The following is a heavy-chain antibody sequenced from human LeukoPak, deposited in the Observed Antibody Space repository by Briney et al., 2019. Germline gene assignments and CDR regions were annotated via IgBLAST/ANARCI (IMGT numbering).Heavy chain of an antibody. Sequence: SETLSLTCAVYGGSFSGYYWSWIRQPPGKGLEWIGEINHSGSTNYNPSLKSRVTISVDTSKNQFSLKLSSVTAADTAVYYCARGGGMVRGVAYNWFDPWGQGPWSPSPQ. CDR2: INHSGST. J-gene: IGHJ5*02. V-gene: IGHV4-34*01. D-gene: IGHD3-10*01. CDR1: GGSFSGYY. CDR3: ARGGGMVRGVAYNWFDP.